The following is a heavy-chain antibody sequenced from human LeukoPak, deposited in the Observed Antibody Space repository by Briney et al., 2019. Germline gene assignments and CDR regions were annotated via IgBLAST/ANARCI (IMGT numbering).Heavy chain of an antibody. CDR3: TTRTNYYDSSGYYLAVY. J-gene: IGHJ4*02. Sequence: GVSLRLSCAASGFTFSNVWMNWVRQAPGKGLEWVGRIKSKSDGGTTDYAAPVKGRFTISREDSKNTLYLQMNSLKSEDTAVYYCTTRTNYYDSSGYYLAVYWGQGTLVTVSS. CDR2: IKSKSDGGTT. V-gene: IGHV3-15*07. CDR1: GFTFSNVW. D-gene: IGHD3-22*01.